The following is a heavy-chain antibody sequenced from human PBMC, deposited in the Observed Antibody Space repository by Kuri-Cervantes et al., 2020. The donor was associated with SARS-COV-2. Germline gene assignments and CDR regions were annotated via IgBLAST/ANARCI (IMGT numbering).Heavy chain of an antibody. CDR3: ARADIVVVVAAGGAFDI. CDR1: GYTFTSYY. D-gene: IGHD2-15*01. CDR2: INPSGGGT. Sequence: ASVKVSCKASGYTFTSYYMHWVRQAPGQGLEWMGIINPSGGGTSYAQKFQGRVTMTRDTSTSTVYMELSSLRSEDTAVYYCARADIVVVVAAGGAFDIWGQGTMVTV. J-gene: IGHJ3*02. V-gene: IGHV1-46*01.